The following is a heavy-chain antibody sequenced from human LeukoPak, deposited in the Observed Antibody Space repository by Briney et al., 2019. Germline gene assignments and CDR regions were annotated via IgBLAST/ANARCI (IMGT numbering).Heavy chain of an antibody. D-gene: IGHD6-13*01. Sequence: ASVKVSCKASGYTFTGYSMHWVRQAPGQGLEWMGRINPNSGGTSYAQKFQGRVTMTRDTSISTAYMELSSLRSDDTAVYYCARDRLAAGGSGAWGQGTLVTVSS. CDR2: INPNSGGT. V-gene: IGHV1-2*06. J-gene: IGHJ5*02. CDR1: GYTFTGYS. CDR3: ARDRLAAGGSGA.